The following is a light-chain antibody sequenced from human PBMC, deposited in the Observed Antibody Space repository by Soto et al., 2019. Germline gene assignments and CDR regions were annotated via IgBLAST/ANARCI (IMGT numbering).Light chain of an antibody. V-gene: IGKV3-20*01. CDR1: QSVSSSY. CDR2: GAS. CDR3: QQYGSSPALT. Sequence: EIGLTQSPGTLSLSPGERATLACRASQSVSSSYLAWYQQKPGQAPRLLIYGASSRATGIPDRFSGSGSGTDFTLTISRLEPEDFAVYYCQQYGSSPALTVGGGTKVEIK. J-gene: IGKJ4*01.